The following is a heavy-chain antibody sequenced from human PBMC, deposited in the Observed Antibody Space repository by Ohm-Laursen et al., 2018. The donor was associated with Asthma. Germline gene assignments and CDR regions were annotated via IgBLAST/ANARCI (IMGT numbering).Heavy chain of an antibody. CDR1: KFTFSNHW. Sequence: SLRLSCTASKFTFSNHWMNWVRQAPGKGLEWVANINPDGSETRRVNSVKGRFTISRDNAKDSLSLQMNSLREEDTAVYFCARGSFEEYGDYPSDSWGQGALVTVSS. V-gene: IGHV3-7*01. J-gene: IGHJ4*02. CDR3: ARGSFEEYGDYPSDS. D-gene: IGHD4-17*01. CDR2: INPDGSET.